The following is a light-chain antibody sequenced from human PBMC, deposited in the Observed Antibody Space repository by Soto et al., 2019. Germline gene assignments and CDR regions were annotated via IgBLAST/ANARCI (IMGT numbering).Light chain of an antibody. J-gene: IGKJ4*01. V-gene: IGKV3D-20*02. Sequence: EIVLTQSPGTLSLSPGERATLSCRASQTVRTNYLAWFQHKPGQAPRLLIYGASSRATGIPDRFSGSGSGTDFTLTINRLEPEDFAVYYCQQRSNWPKLTFGGGTKVEIK. CDR2: GAS. CDR3: QQRSNWPKLT. CDR1: QTVRTNY.